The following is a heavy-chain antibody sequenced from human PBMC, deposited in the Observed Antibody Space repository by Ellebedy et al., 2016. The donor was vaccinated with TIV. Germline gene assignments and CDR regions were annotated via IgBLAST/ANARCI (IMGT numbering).Heavy chain of an antibody. CDR1: GGSISNSRYY. Sequence: MPGGSLRLSCTVSGGSISNSRYYWGWIRQSPGKGLEWIGSIYYSGSTYYNSSLTSRVTISVDTSKNQFSLNLSSVTAADPAVYYWARDPALPRGRFDTWGQGTLVTVSS. CDR3: ARDPALPRGRFDT. V-gene: IGHV4-39*07. CDR2: IYYSGST. J-gene: IGHJ5*02.